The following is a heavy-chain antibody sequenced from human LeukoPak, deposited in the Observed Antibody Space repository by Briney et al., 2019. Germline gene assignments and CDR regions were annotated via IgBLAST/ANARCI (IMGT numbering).Heavy chain of an antibody. Sequence: GESLKISCKASGYSFTSYWIGWVRHMPRKGLEWMGIIDPSDSETQYTPSFQGQVTISVDKSLTTAYLQWNSLKASDTAMYYCARQTAMGRSGDYWGQGTLVTVSS. V-gene: IGHV5-51*01. CDR2: IDPSDSET. J-gene: IGHJ4*02. CDR3: ARQTAMGRSGDY. D-gene: IGHD7-27*01. CDR1: GYSFTSYW.